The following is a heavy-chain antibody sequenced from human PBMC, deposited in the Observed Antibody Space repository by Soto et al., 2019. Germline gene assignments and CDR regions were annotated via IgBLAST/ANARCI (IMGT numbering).Heavy chain of an antibody. CDR1: GGSISSSSYY. CDR2: IYYSGST. CDR3: ARRFDYGDRDFDY. Sequence: KTSETLSLTCTVSGGSISSSSYYWGWIRQPPGKGLEWIGSIYYSGSTYYNPSLKSRVTISVDTSKNQFSLKLSSVTAADTAVYYCARRFDYGDRDFDYWGQGTLGTVSS. V-gene: IGHV4-39*01. D-gene: IGHD4-17*01. J-gene: IGHJ4*02.